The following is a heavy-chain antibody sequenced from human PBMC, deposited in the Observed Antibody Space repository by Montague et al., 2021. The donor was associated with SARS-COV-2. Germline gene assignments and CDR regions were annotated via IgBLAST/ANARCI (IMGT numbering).Heavy chain of an antibody. Sequence: SLRLSCAASGFAFNNFAMTWVRQAPGKGLEWVAVISYDGSNKYYADSVKGRFTISRDNSKNTLYLQMNSLRAEDTAVYYCARVYGGSYRGRIDYWGQGTLVTVSS. V-gene: IGHV3-30-3*01. CDR2: ISYDGSNK. J-gene: IGHJ4*02. CDR3: ARVYGGSYRGRIDY. CDR1: GFAFNNFA. D-gene: IGHD1-26*01.